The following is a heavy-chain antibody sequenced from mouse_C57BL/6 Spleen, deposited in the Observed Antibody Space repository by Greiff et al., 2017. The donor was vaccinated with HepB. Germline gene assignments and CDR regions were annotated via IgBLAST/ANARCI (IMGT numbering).Heavy chain of an antibody. Sequence: ESGPGLVKPSQSLSLTCSVTGYSITSGYYWNWIRQFPGNKLEWMGYISYDGSNNYNPSLKNRISITRDTSKNQFFLKLNSVTTEDTATYYCARGKGGTPFDYWGQGTTLTVSS. CDR1: GYSITSGYY. CDR2: ISYDGSN. CDR3: ARGKGGTPFDY. V-gene: IGHV3-6*01. J-gene: IGHJ2*01. D-gene: IGHD4-1*01.